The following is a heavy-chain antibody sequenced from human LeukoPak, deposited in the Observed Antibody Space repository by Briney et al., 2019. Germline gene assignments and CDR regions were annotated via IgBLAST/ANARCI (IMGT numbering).Heavy chain of an antibody. J-gene: IGHJ4*02. CDR1: GFTFINYS. CDR2: ISWNSGSI. D-gene: IGHD1-26*01. Sequence: GGSLRLSCTASGFTFINYSMNWVRQAPGKGLEWVSGISWNSGSIGYADSVKGRFTISRDNAKNSLYLQMNSLRAEDMALYYCAKQGSYYQYYFDYWGQGTLVTVSS. V-gene: IGHV3-9*03. CDR3: AKQGSYYQYYFDY.